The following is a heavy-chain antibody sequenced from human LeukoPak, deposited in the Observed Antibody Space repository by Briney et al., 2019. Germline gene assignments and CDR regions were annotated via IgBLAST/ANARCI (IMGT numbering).Heavy chain of an antibody. J-gene: IGHJ4*02. Sequence: PGGSLRLSCAVSGFTFSSFEMNWVRLAPGKGLEWVSYISSGSTKYYADSVKGRFTISRDNAKNTLYLQMNGLRAEDTAVYYCTRAYDSGTYSSFDYWGQGTLVTVTS. CDR1: GFTFSSFE. CDR3: TRAYDSGTYSSFDY. D-gene: IGHD3-10*01. V-gene: IGHV3-48*03. CDR2: ISSGSTK.